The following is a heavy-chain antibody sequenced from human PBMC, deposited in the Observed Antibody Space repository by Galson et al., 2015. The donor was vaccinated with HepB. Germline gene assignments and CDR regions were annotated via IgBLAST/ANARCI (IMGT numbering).Heavy chain of an antibody. J-gene: IGHJ6*03. Sequence: SLRLSCAASGFTFSGSAVHWVRQSAGKGLEWVGRVRNKADNYATAYAASVKGRFIISRDDSKNTAYLQMNSLKTEDTAVYYCTVNSQADGTSWYSVYYSYYMDVWGKGTAVTVSS. D-gene: IGHD6-13*01. CDR2: VRNKADNYAT. CDR3: TVNSQADGTSWYSVYYSYYMDV. CDR1: GFTFSGSA. V-gene: IGHV3-73*01.